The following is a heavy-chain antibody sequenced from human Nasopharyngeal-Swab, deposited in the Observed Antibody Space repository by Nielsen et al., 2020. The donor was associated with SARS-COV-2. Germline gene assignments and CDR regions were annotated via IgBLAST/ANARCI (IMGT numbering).Heavy chain of an antibody. Sequence: IRQRPGKGLEWVSAISGSGGSTYYADSVKGRFTISRDNSKNTLYLQMNSLRAEDTAVYYCAKDPVGYVPLYYFDYWGQGTLVTVSS. V-gene: IGHV3-23*01. CDR3: AKDPVGYVPLYYFDY. CDR2: ISGSGGST. D-gene: IGHD5-12*01. J-gene: IGHJ4*02.